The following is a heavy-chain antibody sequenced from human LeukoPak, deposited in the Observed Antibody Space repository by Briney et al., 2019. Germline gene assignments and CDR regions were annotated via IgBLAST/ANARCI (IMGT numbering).Heavy chain of an antibody. D-gene: IGHD3-22*01. CDR3: ARRRYYDGSGYLE. V-gene: IGHV4-39*01. J-gene: IGHJ1*01. Sequence: SETLSLTCSVSGDSVSRSDSYWDWIRQPPGKGLEWIGTIYYSGRTYYSPSLKSRVTMSVVPSNNQFSLTLRPVTAADTAVYYCARRRYYDGSGYLEWGQGTLLSVSS. CDR1: GDSVSRSDSY. CDR2: IYYSGRT.